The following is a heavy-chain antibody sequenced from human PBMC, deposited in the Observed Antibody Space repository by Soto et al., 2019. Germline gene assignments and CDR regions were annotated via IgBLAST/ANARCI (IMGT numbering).Heavy chain of an antibody. CDR1: SGSISSSNW. V-gene: IGHV4-4*02. D-gene: IGHD6-13*01. CDR3: ARGPGGRAAAVNWFDP. J-gene: IGHJ5*02. Sequence: QVQLQESGPGLVKPSGTLSLTCAVSSGSISSSNWWSWVCQPPGKGLEWIGEIYHSGSTNYNPSLKSRVTISVDKSKNQFSLKLSTVTAADTAVYYYARGPGGRAAAVNWFDPWGQGTLVTVSS. CDR2: IYHSGST.